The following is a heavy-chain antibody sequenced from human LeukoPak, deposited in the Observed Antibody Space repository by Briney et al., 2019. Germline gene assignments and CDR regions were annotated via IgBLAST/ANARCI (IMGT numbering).Heavy chain of an antibody. Sequence: GGSLRLSCAASGFTFSSYGMYWVRQAPGKGLEWVSSISSSSSYIYYADSVKGRFTISRDNAKNSLYLQMNSLRAEDTAVYYCAREGSSSWYDYWGQGTLVTVSS. CDR2: ISSSSSYI. V-gene: IGHV3-21*01. J-gene: IGHJ4*02. CDR3: AREGSSSWYDY. D-gene: IGHD6-13*01. CDR1: GFTFSSYG.